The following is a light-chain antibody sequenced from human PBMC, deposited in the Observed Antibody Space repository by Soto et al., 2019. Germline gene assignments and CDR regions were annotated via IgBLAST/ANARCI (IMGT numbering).Light chain of an antibody. CDR3: QQYAASPIT. V-gene: IGKV3-20*01. J-gene: IGKJ5*01. CDR2: GAS. Sequence: ENVLTQSPGTLSLSPGERATLSCRASQSVGSNYLAWFQQKSGQAPRLVIYGASSRATGIPDRLSGSGSGTDFTLTISRLEPEDFAVYYCQQYAASPITFGQGTLLEIK. CDR1: QSVGSNY.